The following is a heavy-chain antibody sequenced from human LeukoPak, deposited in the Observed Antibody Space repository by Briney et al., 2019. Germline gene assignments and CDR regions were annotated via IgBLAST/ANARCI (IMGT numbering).Heavy chain of an antibody. CDR3: ARGRWGSGVGYYFDY. D-gene: IGHD3-16*01. CDR1: GGSIGSYY. J-gene: IGHJ4*02. V-gene: IGHV4-59*01. CDR2: IYYSGST. Sequence: SETLSLTCTVSGGSIGSYYWSWIRQPPGKGLEWIGYIYYSGSTNYNPSLKSRVTISVDTSRNQFSLRLSSVTAADTAVYYCARGRWGSGVGYYFDYWGQGTLVTVSS.